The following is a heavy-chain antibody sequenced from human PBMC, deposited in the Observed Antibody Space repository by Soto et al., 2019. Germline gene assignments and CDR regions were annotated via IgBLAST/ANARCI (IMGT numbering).Heavy chain of an antibody. J-gene: IGHJ3*02. CDR2: INSDGSST. CDR1: GFTFSSYW. D-gene: IGHD3-3*01. V-gene: IGHV3-74*01. Sequence: EVQLVESGGGLVQPGGSLRLSCAASGFTFSSYWMHWVRQAPGKGLVWVSRINSDGSSTSYADSVKGRFTISRDNAKNTLYLQMNSLRAEDTAVYYCAREGLNNDFWSGYYTWGAFDIWGQGTMVTVSS. CDR3: AREGLNNDFWSGYYTWGAFDI.